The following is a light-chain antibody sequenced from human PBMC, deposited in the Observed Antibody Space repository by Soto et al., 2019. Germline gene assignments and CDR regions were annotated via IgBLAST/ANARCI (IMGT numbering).Light chain of an antibody. V-gene: IGKV1-39*01. J-gene: IGKJ5*01. Sequence: DIHMTQSPSSLSASVGDRVTITCGASQTISGYLNWYQQKPGKAPELLIYTASYLGNGVPSRFSGSGSGTDFTLTISSLLPEDFEPYYCQQSYSNPITFGQGTRLEIK. CDR2: TAS. CDR1: QTISGY. CDR3: QQSYSNPIT.